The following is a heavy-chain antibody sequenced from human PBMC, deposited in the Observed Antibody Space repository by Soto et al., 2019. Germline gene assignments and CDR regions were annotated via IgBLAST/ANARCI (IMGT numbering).Heavy chain of an antibody. CDR2: INPNSGGT. CDR1: GYTFTGYY. J-gene: IGHJ3*02. Sequence: VASVKVSCKASGYTFTGYYMHWVRQAPGQGLEWMGWINPNSGGTNYAQKFQGRVTMTRDTSISTAYMELSRLRSDDTAVYYCARVSGPYCSGGSCYANDAFDIWGQGTMVTVSS. CDR3: ARVSGPYCSGGSCYANDAFDI. D-gene: IGHD2-15*01. V-gene: IGHV1-2*02.